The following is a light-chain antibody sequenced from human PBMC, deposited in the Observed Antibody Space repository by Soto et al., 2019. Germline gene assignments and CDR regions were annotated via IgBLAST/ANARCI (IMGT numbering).Light chain of an antibody. J-gene: IGKJ4*01. Sequence: EIVSTQSPGTLSMSPGERTTLSCRASQSVRSSSLAWYQQQPGQAPRLLIYGASSRATGIPDRFSGSGSGTRFTLTISRLEPEDSAVYYCQQYGSSPPATFGGGTKVEIK. V-gene: IGKV3-20*01. CDR3: QQYGSSPPAT. CDR2: GAS. CDR1: QSVRSSS.